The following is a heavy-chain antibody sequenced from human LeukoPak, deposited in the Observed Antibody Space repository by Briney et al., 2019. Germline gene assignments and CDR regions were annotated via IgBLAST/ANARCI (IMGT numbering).Heavy chain of an antibody. Sequence: PSETLSLTCAVYGGSFSGYYWSWIRQPPGKGLEWIGEINHSGSTNYSPSLKSRVTISVDTSKNQFSLKLSSVTAADTAVYYCARPYLYSRAVYWGQGTLVTVSS. D-gene: IGHD6-13*01. CDR2: INHSGST. CDR1: GGSFSGYY. V-gene: IGHV4-34*01. CDR3: ARPYLYSRAVY. J-gene: IGHJ4*02.